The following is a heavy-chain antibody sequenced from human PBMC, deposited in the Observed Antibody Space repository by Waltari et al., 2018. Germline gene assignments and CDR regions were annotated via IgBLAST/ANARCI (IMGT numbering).Heavy chain of an antibody. CDR3: ARPLPVGGYYWDL. CDR2: IKHTGNT. CDR1: GGSFLDYY. Sequence: QVQLQLWGAGLLKPSETLSLTCAVYGGSFLDYYGTWIRQPPGMGLGWIGEIKHTGNTNYNPSLKSRVTLSIDTSKSQISLNLRSVTAADTAVYYCARPLPVGGYYWDLWAQGTLVTVSS. D-gene: IGHD3-22*01. V-gene: IGHV4-34*01. J-gene: IGHJ5*02.